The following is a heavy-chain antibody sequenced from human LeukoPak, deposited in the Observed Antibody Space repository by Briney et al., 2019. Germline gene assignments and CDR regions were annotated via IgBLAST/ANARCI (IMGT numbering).Heavy chain of an antibody. J-gene: IGHJ5*02. Sequence: ASVNVSCKASGYRFTSYYVNWFRQAPGQGLEGMGIINPNGGGTTFTQKFQGRVTMTRDTSTTTVYMELSGLKLEDTAVYYCARDPISSNWPRGHFFDPWGQGTLVTVSS. V-gene: IGHV1-46*01. CDR3: ARDPISSNWPRGHFFDP. CDR2: INPNGGGT. D-gene: IGHD6-13*01. CDR1: GYRFTSYY.